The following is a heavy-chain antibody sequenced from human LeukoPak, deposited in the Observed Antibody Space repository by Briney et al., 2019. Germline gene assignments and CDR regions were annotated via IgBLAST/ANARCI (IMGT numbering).Heavy chain of an antibody. CDR2: IRYDGSNK. Sequence: GGSLRLSCAASGFTFSSYGMHWVRQAPGKGLEWVAFIRYDGSNKYYADSVKGRFTISRDNSKNTLYLQMNSLRAEDTAVYYCAKEYYYGSGSYPQEDDAFDIWGQGTMVTVSS. V-gene: IGHV3-30*02. J-gene: IGHJ3*02. CDR1: GFTFSSYG. CDR3: AKEYYYGSGSYPQEDDAFDI. D-gene: IGHD3-10*01.